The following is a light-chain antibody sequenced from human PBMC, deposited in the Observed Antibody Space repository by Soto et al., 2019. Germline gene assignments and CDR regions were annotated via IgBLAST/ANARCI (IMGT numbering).Light chain of an antibody. CDR2: KAS. J-gene: IGKJ1*01. CDR1: QSISSW. V-gene: IGKV1-5*03. CDR3: QQYNSSQT. Sequence: DIQMTQSPSTLSASVGDRVTITCRASQSISSWLAWYPQKPGKAPKLLIYKASSLESGVPSRFSGSGSGTEFTLTISSLKTDDLATYYCQQYNSSQTFGQGTKVEIK.